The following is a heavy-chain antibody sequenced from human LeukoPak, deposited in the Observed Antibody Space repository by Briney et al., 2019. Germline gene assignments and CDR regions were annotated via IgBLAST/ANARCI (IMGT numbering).Heavy chain of an antibody. CDR2: ISGSGGST. J-gene: IGHJ6*04. V-gene: IGHV3-23*01. D-gene: IGHD1/OR15-1a*01. CDR3: AKNLGNKPYYYYGMDV. CDR1: GFTFSSYA. Sequence: GGSLRLSCAASGFTFSSYAMSWVRQAPGKGLEWVSAISGSGGSTYYADSVKGRFTISRDNSKNTLYPQMNSLRAEDTAVYYCAKNLGNKPYYYYGMDVWGKGTTVTVSS.